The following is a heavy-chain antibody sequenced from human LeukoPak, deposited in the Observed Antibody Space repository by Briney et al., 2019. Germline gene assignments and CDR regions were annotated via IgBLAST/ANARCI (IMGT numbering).Heavy chain of an antibody. Sequence: PGGSLRLSCAASGFTFSGSAMHWVRQASGKGLEWVGRIRSKANSYATAYAASVKGRFTSSRDDSKNTAYLQMNSLRAEDTAVYYCARGLISQFYYGSGSYAVRDDYYYYMDVWGKGTTVTISS. CDR2: IRSKANSYAT. J-gene: IGHJ6*03. CDR3: ARGLISQFYYGSGSYAVRDDYYYYMDV. V-gene: IGHV3-73*01. D-gene: IGHD3-10*01. CDR1: GFTFSGSA.